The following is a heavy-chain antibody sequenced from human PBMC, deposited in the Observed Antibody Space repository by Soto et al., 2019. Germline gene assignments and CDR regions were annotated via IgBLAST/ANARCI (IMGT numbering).Heavy chain of an antibody. J-gene: IGHJ4*02. CDR2: ISGSGGST. CDR1: GFTFSSYA. D-gene: IGHD3-9*01. V-gene: IGHV3-23*01. Sequence: EVQLLESGGGLVQPGGSLRLSCAASGFTFSSYAMSWVRQAPGKGLEWVSAISGSGGSTYYADSVKGRFTTSRDNSKNPLYLQMNSLRAEDTAVYYCAKDKVLRYFGHFDYWGQGTLVTVSS. CDR3: AKDKVLRYFGHFDY.